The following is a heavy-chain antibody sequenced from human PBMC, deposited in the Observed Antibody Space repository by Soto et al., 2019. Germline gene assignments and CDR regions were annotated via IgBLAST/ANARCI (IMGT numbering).Heavy chain of an antibody. V-gene: IGHV1-69*13. CDR2: IIPIFGTA. D-gene: IGHD3-22*01. CDR3: ARSPPYYYDSSGLYY. Sequence: SVKVSCKASGGTFSSYAISWVRQAPGQGLEWMGGIIPIFGTANYAQKFQGRVTITADESTSTAYVELSSLRSEDTAVYYCARSPPYYYDSSGLYYWGQGTLVTVSS. J-gene: IGHJ4*02. CDR1: GGTFSSYA.